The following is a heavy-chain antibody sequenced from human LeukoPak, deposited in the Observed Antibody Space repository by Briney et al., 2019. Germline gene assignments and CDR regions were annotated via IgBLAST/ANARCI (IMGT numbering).Heavy chain of an antibody. CDR1: GYIFAHNG. CDR2: ISAYNGNT. D-gene: IGHD3-3*01. Sequence: ASVQVSCKTSGYIFAHNGISWVRQAPGQGPEWMGWISAYNGNTNYAQKLQGRVTMTTDTSTSTAYMELRSLRSDDTAVYYCARAYAALKYYDFWSGYLETLDYWGQGTLVTVSS. J-gene: IGHJ4*02. CDR3: ARAYAALKYYDFWSGYLETLDY. V-gene: IGHV1-18*01.